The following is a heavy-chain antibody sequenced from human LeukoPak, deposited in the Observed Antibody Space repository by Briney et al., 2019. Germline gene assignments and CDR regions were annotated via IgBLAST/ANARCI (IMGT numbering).Heavy chain of an antibody. CDR2: IYYSGST. V-gene: IGHV4-59*01. Sequence: SETLSLTCTVSGSSISSYYWSWIRQPPGKGLEWIGYIYYSGSTNYNPSLKSRVTISVDTSKNQFSLKLSSVTAADTAVYYCARVGYSSSWTPSGYFDYWGQGTLVTVS. J-gene: IGHJ4*02. D-gene: IGHD6-13*01. CDR1: GSSISSYY. CDR3: ARVGYSSSWTPSGYFDY.